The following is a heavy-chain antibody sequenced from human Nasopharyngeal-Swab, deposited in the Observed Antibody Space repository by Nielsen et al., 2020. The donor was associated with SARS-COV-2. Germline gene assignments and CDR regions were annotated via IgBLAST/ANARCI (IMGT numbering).Heavy chain of an antibody. Sequence: LSLPCAASGFTVSSNYMSWVRQAPGKGLAWVSVIYSGGSTYYADSVKGRFTISRDNSKDTLYLQMNSLRAEDTAVYYCARGFASSLRWGQGTLVTVSS. D-gene: IGHD5/OR15-5a*01. J-gene: IGHJ4*02. CDR2: IYSGGST. CDR3: ARGFASSLR. V-gene: IGHV3-66*01. CDR1: GFTVSSNY.